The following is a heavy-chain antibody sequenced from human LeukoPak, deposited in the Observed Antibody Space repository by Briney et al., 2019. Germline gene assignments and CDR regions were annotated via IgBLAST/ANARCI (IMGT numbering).Heavy chain of an antibody. CDR2: IIPIFGTA. V-gene: IGHV1-69*13. CDR1: GGTFSSYA. Sequence: SVKVSCKASGGTFSSYAISWVRQAPGQGLEWMGGIIPIFGTANYAQKFQGRVTITADESTSTAYMELSSLRSEDTAVYYCARDRRYGVGMDVWGKGTTVTISS. CDR3: ARDRRYGVGMDV. D-gene: IGHD1-26*01. J-gene: IGHJ6*03.